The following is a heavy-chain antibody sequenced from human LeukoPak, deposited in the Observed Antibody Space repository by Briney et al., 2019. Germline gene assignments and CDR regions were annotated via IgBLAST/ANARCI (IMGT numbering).Heavy chain of an antibody. J-gene: IGHJ3*02. D-gene: IGHD2-15*01. V-gene: IGHV4-4*07. Sequence: SETLSLTCTVSGGSINNYYWSWIRQPAGKGLEWIGRIYTRGSTNYNPSLKSRVTMSVDTSKNQLSLKLGSVTAADTAVYYCARGRYCSADICSGGDAFDIWGQGTMVSVSS. CDR2: IYTRGST. CDR1: GGSINNYY. CDR3: ARGRYCSADICSGGDAFDI.